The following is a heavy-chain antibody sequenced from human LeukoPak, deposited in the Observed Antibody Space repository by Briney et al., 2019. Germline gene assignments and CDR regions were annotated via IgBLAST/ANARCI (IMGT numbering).Heavy chain of an antibody. Sequence: PSETLSLTCTVSGDSINSSNYYWGWIRQPPGKGLEWIGNIYYGGSTYYKPSLKSRVTISVDTSKNQFSLKLSSVTAADTAVYYCAREGIQLWSYNWFDPWGQGTLVTVSS. CDR3: AREGIQLWSYNWFDP. D-gene: IGHD5-18*01. CDR1: GDSINSSNYY. CDR2: IYYGGST. J-gene: IGHJ5*02. V-gene: IGHV4-39*07.